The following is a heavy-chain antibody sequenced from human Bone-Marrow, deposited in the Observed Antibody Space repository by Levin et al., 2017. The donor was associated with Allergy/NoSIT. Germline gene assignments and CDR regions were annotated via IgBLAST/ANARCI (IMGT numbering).Heavy chain of an antibody. CDR1: GGSFSGYY. J-gene: IGHJ6*03. CDR3: ARRGITMVQGVIRTGPWGYMDG. CDR2: INHSGST. D-gene: IGHD3-10*01. V-gene: IGHV4-34*01. Sequence: SQTLSLTCAVYGGSFSGYYWSWIRQPPGKGLEWIGEINHSGSTNYNPSLKSRVTISVDTSKNQFSLKLSSVTAADTAVYYCARRGITMVQGVIRTGPWGYMDGWGKGTTVTVSS.